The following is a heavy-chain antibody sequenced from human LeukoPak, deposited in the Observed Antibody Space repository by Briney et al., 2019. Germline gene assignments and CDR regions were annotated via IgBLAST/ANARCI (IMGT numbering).Heavy chain of an antibody. CDR1: GGTFSSYA. D-gene: IGHD3-10*01. CDR2: IIPIFGTA. CDR3: ARGGYYGSGSYYTPLDY. Sequence: GSSVTVSCKASGGTFSSYAISWVRQAPGQGLEWMGGIIPIFGTANYAQKFQGRVTITADESTSTAYMELSSLRAEDTAVYYCARGGYYGSGSYYTPLDYWGQGTLVTVSS. V-gene: IGHV1-69*01. J-gene: IGHJ4*02.